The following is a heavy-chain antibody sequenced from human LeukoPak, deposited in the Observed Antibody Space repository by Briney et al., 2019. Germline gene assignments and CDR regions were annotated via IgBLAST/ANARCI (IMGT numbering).Heavy chain of an antibody. CDR2: IRSSGSGT. V-gene: IGHV3-48*04. CDR3: ARMNYVSTGWGAPFDY. Sequence: GGSLRLSFAASGFTFSSFSMNWVRQAPGKGLEWVSYIRSSGSGTDYTGSVKGRFTISRDNAKNSLYLQMNSLRAEDTAVYYCARMNYVSTGWGAPFDYWGQGTLVTVSS. D-gene: IGHD1-7*01. J-gene: IGHJ4*02. CDR1: GFTFSSFS.